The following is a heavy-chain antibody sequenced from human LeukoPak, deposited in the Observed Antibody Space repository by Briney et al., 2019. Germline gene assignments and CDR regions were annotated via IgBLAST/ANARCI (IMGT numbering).Heavy chain of an antibody. D-gene: IGHD3-9*01. Sequence: AGESLKISCEGSGYSFTKYWIGWVRQMPGKGLEWMGIIYPDDSDTRYSPSFQGQVTISADKSISTAYLQWSSLKASDTAMYYCARLTGYYSPYFDYWGQGTLVTVSS. CDR2: IYPDDSDT. CDR3: ARLTGYYSPYFDY. J-gene: IGHJ4*02. CDR1: GYSFTKYW. V-gene: IGHV5-51*01.